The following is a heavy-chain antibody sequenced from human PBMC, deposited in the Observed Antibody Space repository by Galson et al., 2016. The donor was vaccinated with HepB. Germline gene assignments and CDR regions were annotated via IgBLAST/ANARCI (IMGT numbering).Heavy chain of an antibody. D-gene: IGHD2/OR15-2a*01. CDR3: ARDPLSMTGYPFDL. CDR1: GASVSSGSYH. Sequence: ETLSLTCTVSGASVSSGSYHWSWIRQPPGKGLEWIGNIDFDGSTTYNPSPKSRLPPSLDTSKNQFSLRLTSGTASDTAVYFCARDPLSMTGYPFDLWGRGTQVSVSS. CDR2: IDFDGST. J-gene: IGHJ2*01. V-gene: IGHV4-61*01.